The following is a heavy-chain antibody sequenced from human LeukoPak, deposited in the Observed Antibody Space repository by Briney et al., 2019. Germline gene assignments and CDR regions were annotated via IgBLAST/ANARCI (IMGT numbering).Heavy chain of an antibody. CDR1: GGSFSGYY. J-gene: IGHJ5*02. CDR2: INHSGST. D-gene: IGHD6-13*01. CDR3: ARHFLDQQLVHAAPWFDP. V-gene: IGHV4-34*01. Sequence: SETLSLTCAVYGGSFSGYYWSWIRQPPGKGLEWIGEINHSGSTNYNPSLKSRVTISVDTSKNQFSLKLSSVTAADTAVYYCARHFLDQQLVHAAPWFDPWGQGTLVTVSS.